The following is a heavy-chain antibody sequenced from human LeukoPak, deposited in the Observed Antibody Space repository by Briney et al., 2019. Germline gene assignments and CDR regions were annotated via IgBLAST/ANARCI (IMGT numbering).Heavy chain of an antibody. V-gene: IGHV3-73*01. Sequence: GGSLKLSCAASGFTFSGSAMHWVRQASGKGLEWVGRIRSKANSYATVYAASVKGRFTISRDDSKNTAYLQVNSLKTEDTAVYYCTTPGDTAMPNFDYWGQGTLVTVSP. CDR2: IRSKANSYAT. CDR3: TTPGDTAMPNFDY. CDR1: GFTFSGSA. J-gene: IGHJ4*02. D-gene: IGHD5-18*01.